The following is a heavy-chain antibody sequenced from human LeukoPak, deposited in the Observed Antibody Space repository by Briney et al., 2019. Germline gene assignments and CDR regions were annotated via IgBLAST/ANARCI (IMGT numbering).Heavy chain of an antibody. D-gene: IGHD6-19*01. CDR3: ARPPIPGAVAPNAFDI. CDR2: INPNSGGT. V-gene: IGHV1-2*02. J-gene: IGHJ3*02. Sequence: ASVKVSCKASGYTFTGYYMHWVRQAPGQGLEWMGWINPNSGGTNYAQKFQGRVTMTRDTSISTAYMELSRLRSDDTAVYYCARPPIPGAVAPNAFDIWGQGTMVTVSS. CDR1: GYTFTGYY.